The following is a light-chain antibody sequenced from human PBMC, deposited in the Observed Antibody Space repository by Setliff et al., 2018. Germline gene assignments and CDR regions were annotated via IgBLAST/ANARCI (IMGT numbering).Light chain of an antibody. Sequence: QSVLTQPPSASGSPGQSVAISCTGTSRDVGGFNFVSWYQQHPGKAPKLIIYEVSKRPSGAPDRFSGSKSGNTASLTVSGLQAEDEADYYCSSYAGNYIYVFGSGT. V-gene: IGLV2-8*01. CDR2: EVS. CDR1: SRDVGGFNF. CDR3: SSYAGNYIYV. J-gene: IGLJ1*01.